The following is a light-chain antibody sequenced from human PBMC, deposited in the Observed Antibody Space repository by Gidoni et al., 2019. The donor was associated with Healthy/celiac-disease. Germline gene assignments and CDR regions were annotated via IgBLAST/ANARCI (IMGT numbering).Light chain of an antibody. CDR3: QQYNNWPTYMYT. V-gene: IGKV3-15*01. J-gene: IGKJ2*01. Sequence: EIVMTQSPATLSVSPGERATLSCRASQSVSSNLAWYQQKPGQAPRLLIYGASTRATGIPARFSGSGSGTEFTLTISSLQSEEFAVYYCQQYNNWPTYMYTFGQGTKLEIK. CDR1: QSVSSN. CDR2: GAS.